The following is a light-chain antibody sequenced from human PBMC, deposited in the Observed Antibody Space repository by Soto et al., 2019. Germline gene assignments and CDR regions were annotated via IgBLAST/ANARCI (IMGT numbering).Light chain of an antibody. CDR1: QSVSGK. V-gene: IGKV3-15*01. J-gene: IGKJ1*01. CDR2: DAS. Sequence: EFLITQSASTLSVSPGERATLSCRASQSVSGKLAWYQQKPGQAPRLLIYDASTRATGIPARFSGSGSGTEFTLTISGLQSEDFAVYYCHQYNYWLAWTFGQGAKVDIK. CDR3: HQYNYWLAWT.